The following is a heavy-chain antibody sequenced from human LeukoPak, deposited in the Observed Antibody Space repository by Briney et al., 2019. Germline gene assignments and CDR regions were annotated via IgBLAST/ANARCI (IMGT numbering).Heavy chain of an antibody. V-gene: IGHV1-2*02. D-gene: IGHD3-9*01. CDR2: ISPNNGDT. CDR1: GYIFTTYF. J-gene: IGHJ4*02. CDR3: AREGGYDILTGYQDY. Sequence: ASVKVSCTASGYIFTTYFIHWVRQAPGQGLEWMGWISPNNGDTNYVQKFQGRVTMTRDTSISTAYMELTRLRSDDTAVYYCAREGGYDILTGYQDYWGQGTLVTVSS.